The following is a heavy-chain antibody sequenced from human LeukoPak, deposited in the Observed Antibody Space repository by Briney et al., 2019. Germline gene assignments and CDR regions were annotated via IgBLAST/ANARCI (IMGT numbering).Heavy chain of an antibody. Sequence: GASVKVSCKASGYTLASYGISWVRQAPGQGLEWMGWISAYNDNTKYAQNLQGRVTMTTDTSTSTAYMELRSLTSDDTALYYCARGPEYYFDYWGLGTLVTVSS. CDR3: ARGPEYYFDY. J-gene: IGHJ4*02. CDR1: GYTLASYG. V-gene: IGHV1-18*01. CDR2: ISAYNDNT.